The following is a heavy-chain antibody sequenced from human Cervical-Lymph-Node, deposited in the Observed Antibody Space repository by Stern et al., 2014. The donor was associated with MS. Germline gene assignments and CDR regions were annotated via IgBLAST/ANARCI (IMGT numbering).Heavy chain of an antibody. CDR1: EYTFTSFY. J-gene: IGHJ4*02. CDR3: AQGYCSAGRCYSFDH. D-gene: IGHD2-15*01. V-gene: IGHV1-46*01. CDR2: IHPRGFST. Sequence: QVQLVQSGAEVKKPGASLKVSCKASEYTFTSFYIHWVRQAPGQGPEWMGIIHPRGFSTTYAQKFQGRVTLATDTSTSTVYMELNSLTSDDTAVYYCAQGYCSAGRCYSFDHWGQGTLVTVSS.